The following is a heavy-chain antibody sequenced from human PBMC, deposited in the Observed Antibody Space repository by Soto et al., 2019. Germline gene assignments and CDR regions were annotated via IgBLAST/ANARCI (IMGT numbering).Heavy chain of an antibody. CDR3: ARDQRDFWSGYRTYYGMDV. J-gene: IGHJ6*02. Sequence: HPGGSLRLSCAASGFTFDDYAMHWVRQAPGKGLEWVSVIYSGGSTYYADSVKGRFTISRDNSKNTLYLQMNSLRAEDTAVYYCARDQRDFWSGYRTYYGMDVWGQGTAVTVSS. CDR1: GFTFDDYA. V-gene: IGHV3-66*01. D-gene: IGHD3-3*01. CDR2: IYSGGST.